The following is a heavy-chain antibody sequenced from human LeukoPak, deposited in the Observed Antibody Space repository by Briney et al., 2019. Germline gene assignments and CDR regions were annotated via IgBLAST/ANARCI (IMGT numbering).Heavy chain of an antibody. J-gene: IGHJ4*02. CDR3: AREKQLWSGSESGYFDY. CDR2: VYSGGST. V-gene: IGHV3-53*01. CDR1: GFTLSSNY. Sequence: GGSLRLSCAASGFTLSSNYMSWVRQAPGKGLEWVSVVYSGGSTHYADSVKGRFTISRDNSKNTLHLQMNSLRAEDTAVYYCAREKQLWSGSESGYFDYWGQGTLVTVSS. D-gene: IGHD5-18*01.